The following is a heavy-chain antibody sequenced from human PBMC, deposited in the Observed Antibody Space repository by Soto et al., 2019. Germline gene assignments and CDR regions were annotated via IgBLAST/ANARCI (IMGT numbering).Heavy chain of an antibody. J-gene: IGHJ4*02. V-gene: IGHV3-64D*08. CDR2: ISSNGGST. D-gene: IGHD6-13*01. CDR3: VKDGKEQQLKFDY. Sequence: GGSLRLSCSASGFTFSSYAMHWVRQAPGKGLEYVSAISSNGGSTYYADSVKGRFTISRDNSKNTLYLQMSSLRAEDTAVYYCVKDGKEQQLKFDYWGQGTLVTVSS. CDR1: GFTFSSYA.